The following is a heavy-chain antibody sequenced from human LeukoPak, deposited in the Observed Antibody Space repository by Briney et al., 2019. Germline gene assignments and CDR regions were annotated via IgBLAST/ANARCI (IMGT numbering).Heavy chain of an antibody. CDR3: ARDRYGYDSRGYYNFDY. CDR1: GYTFTSYG. D-gene: IGHD3-22*01. J-gene: IGHJ4*02. V-gene: IGHV1-18*01. CDR2: ISAYNGNT. Sequence: ASVKVSCKASGYTFTSYGISWVRQAPGQGLEWRGWISAYNGNTNYAQKLQGRVTMTTDTSTSTAYMELRSLRSDDTAVYYCARDRYGYDSRGYYNFDYWGQGTLVTVSS.